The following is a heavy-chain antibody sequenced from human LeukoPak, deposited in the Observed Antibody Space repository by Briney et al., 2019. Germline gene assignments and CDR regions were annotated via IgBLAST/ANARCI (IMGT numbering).Heavy chain of an antibody. CDR2: IYTSGST. CDR3: ARAYTYYYDSSGYNYLLFWYFDL. V-gene: IGHV4-61*02. CDR1: GGSISSGSYY. D-gene: IGHD3-22*01. Sequence: SETLSLTCTVSGGSISSGSYYWSWIRQPAGKGLEWIGRIYTSGSTNYNPSLKSRVTISVDTSKNQFSLKLSSVTAADTAVYYCARAYTYYYDSSGYNYLLFWYFDLWGRGTLVTVSS. J-gene: IGHJ2*01.